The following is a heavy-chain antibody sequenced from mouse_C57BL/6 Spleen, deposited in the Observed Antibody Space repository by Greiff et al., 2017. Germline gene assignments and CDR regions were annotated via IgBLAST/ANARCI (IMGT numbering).Heavy chain of an antibody. J-gene: IGHJ4*01. CDR1: GYTFTDYY. D-gene: IGHD2-1*01. V-gene: IGHV1-26*01. CDR2: INPNNGGT. CDR3: AKNIYYGLYYYAMDY. Sequence: EVQLQQSGPELVKPGASVKISCKASGYTFTDYYMNWVKQSHGKSLEWIGDINPNNGGTSYNQKFKGKATLTVDKSSSTAYMELRSLTSEDSAVYYGAKNIYYGLYYYAMDYWGQGTSVTVSS.